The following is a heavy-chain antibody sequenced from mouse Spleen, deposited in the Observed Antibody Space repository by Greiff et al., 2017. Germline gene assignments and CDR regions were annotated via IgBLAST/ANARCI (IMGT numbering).Heavy chain of an antibody. V-gene: IGHV5-6*01. J-gene: IGHJ2*01. CDR2: ISSGGSYT. CDR3: ARQTGAYYFDY. CDR1: GFTFSSYG. Sequence: EVKLVESGGDLVKPGGSLKLSCAASGFTFSSYGMSWVRQTPAKRLEWVATISSGGSYTYYPDSVKGRFTISRDNAKNTLYLQMSSRKSEDTAMYYCARQTGAYYFDYWGQGTTLTVSS. D-gene: IGHD4-1*01.